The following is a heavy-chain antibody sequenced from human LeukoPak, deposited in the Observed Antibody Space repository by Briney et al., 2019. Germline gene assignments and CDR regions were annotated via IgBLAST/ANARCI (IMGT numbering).Heavy chain of an antibody. V-gene: IGHV4-39*01. D-gene: IGHD4-11*01. CDR1: GGSISSSSYY. CDR3: ARTDDYSNYPY. J-gene: IGHJ4*02. CDR2: IYYSGST. Sequence: PSETLSLTCTVSGGSISSSSYYWGWIRQPPGKGLEWIGSIYYSGSTYYNPSLKSRVTISVDTSKNQFSLKLSSVTAADTAVYYCARTDDYSNYPYWGQGTLVTVSS.